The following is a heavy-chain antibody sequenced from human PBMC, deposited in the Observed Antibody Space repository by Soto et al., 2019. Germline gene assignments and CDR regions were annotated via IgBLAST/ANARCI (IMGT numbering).Heavy chain of an antibody. Sequence: GESLKISCQGSGYLFSNYWIAWVRQMPGKGLEFMGVIYPGDSDARYSPSFQGQVTFSADKSISTAYLQWSSLKASDTAMYYCARTAEHSGYDLGYWGQGTLVTVSS. CDR2: IYPGDSDA. D-gene: IGHD5-12*01. CDR3: ARTAEHSGYDLGY. CDR1: GYLFSNYW. V-gene: IGHV5-51*01. J-gene: IGHJ4*02.